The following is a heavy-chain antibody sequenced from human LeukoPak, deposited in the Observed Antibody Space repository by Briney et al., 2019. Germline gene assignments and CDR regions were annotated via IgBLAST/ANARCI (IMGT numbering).Heavy chain of an antibody. D-gene: IGHD6-13*01. V-gene: IGHV1-2*02. CDR1: GYTFTSYY. J-gene: IGHJ4*02. CDR3: ASGYSSSWEYYFDY. CDR2: INPNSGGT. Sequence: ASVKVSCKASGYTFTSYYMHWVRQAPGQGLEWMGWINPNSGGTNYAQKFQGRVTMTRDTSISTAYMELSRLRSDDTAVYYCASGYSSSWEYYFDYWGQGTLVTVSS.